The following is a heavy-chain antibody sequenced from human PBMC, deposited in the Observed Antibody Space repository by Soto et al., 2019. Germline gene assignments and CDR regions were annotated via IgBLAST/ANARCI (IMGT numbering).Heavy chain of an antibody. CDR2: INANSGST. D-gene: IGHD6-13*01. CDR1: GYTFTSYC. J-gene: IGHJ4*02. V-gene: IGHV1-46*01. Sequence: ASVKVSCKASGYTFTSYCISWVRQAPGQGLEWMGIINANSGSTSYAQKFQGRVTMTRDTSTSTVYMELSSLRSEDTAVYYCARWVSGTFDYWGQGTLVTVSS. CDR3: ARWVSGTFDY.